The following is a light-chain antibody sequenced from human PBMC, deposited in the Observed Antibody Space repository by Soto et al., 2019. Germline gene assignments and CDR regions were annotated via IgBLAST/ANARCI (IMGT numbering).Light chain of an antibody. Sequence: QSALTQPPSASGSPGQSVTISCTGATIGLVGYNYVSWYQQHPGKAPKLIIYEVTKRPSGVPDRFSGSKSGDTASLTASGLQAADEADYYCSSYVGSNNLEFGGGTKLTVL. CDR1: TIGLVGYNY. J-gene: IGLJ3*02. CDR2: EVT. CDR3: SSYVGSNNLE. V-gene: IGLV2-8*01.